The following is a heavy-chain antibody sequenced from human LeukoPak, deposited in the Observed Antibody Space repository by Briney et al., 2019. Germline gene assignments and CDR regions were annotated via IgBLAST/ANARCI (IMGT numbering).Heavy chain of an antibody. D-gene: IGHD2-15*01. CDR1: GGSFSGYY. J-gene: IGHJ6*02. CDR3: ARVRHCSGGSCYYYYYYGMDV. CDR2: INHSGST. V-gene: IGHV4-34*01. Sequence: SETLSLTCAVYGGSFSGYYWSWIRQPPGKGLEWIGEINHSGSTNYNPSLKSRVTISVDTSKNQFSLKLSSVTAADTAVYYCARVRHCSGGSCYYYYYYGMDVWGQGTTVTVSS.